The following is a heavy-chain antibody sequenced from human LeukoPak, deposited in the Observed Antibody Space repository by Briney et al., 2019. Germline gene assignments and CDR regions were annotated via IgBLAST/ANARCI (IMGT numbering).Heavy chain of an antibody. CDR3: ARGPKCSGGSCYSSWFDP. CDR2: IKQDGSEK. V-gene: IGHV3-7*01. CDR1: GFTFSSYW. D-gene: IGHD2-15*01. J-gene: IGHJ5*02. Sequence: GGSLRLSCAASGFTFSSYWMSWVRQAPGKGLGWVANIKQDGSEKYYVDSVKGRFTISRDNAKNSLYLQMNSLRAEDTAVYYCARGPKCSGGSCYSSWFDPWGQGTLVTVSS.